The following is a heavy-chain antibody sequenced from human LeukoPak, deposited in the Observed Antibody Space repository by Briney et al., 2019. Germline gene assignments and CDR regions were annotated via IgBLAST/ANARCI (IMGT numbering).Heavy chain of an antibody. D-gene: IGHD3-22*01. Sequence: PGGSLRLSCAASGFTFSSYAMSWVRQAPGKGLEWVSAISGSGGSTYYADSVKGRFTISGDNSKNTLYLQMNSLRAEDTAVYYCARARYYDSSGYYDYWGQGTLVTVSS. CDR3: ARARYYDSSGYYDY. CDR2: ISGSGGST. CDR1: GFTFSSYA. J-gene: IGHJ4*02. V-gene: IGHV3-23*01.